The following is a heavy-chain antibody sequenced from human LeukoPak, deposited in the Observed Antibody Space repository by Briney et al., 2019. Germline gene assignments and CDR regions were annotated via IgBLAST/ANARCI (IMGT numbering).Heavy chain of an antibody. CDR1: GGSISSSSYY. CDR2: IYYSGST. Sequence: KPSETLSLTCTVSGGSISSSSYYWGGIRQPPGKGLEWIVSIYYSGSTYYNPSLESRVTISVDTSKNQFSLKLTSVTAADTAVYYCAVVVTAMGDYYFDYWGQGTLVTVSS. V-gene: IGHV4-39*01. J-gene: IGHJ4*02. CDR3: AVVVTAMGDYYFDY. D-gene: IGHD2-15*01.